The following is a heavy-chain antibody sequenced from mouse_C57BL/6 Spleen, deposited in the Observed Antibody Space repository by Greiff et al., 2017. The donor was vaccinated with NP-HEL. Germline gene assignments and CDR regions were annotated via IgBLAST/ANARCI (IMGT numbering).Heavy chain of an antibody. J-gene: IGHJ3*01. CDR3: ASYYGSSLGAWFAY. V-gene: IGHV1-64*01. Sequence: VQLQQPGAELVKPGASVKLSCKASGYTFTSYWMHWVKQRPGQGLEWIGMIHPTSGSTNYNEKFKSKATLTVDKSSSTAYMQLSSLTSEDSAVYYCASYYGSSLGAWFAYWGQGTLVTVSA. D-gene: IGHD1-1*01. CDR2: IHPTSGST. CDR1: GYTFTSYW.